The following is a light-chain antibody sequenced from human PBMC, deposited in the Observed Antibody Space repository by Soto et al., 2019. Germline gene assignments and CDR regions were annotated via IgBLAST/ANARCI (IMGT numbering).Light chain of an antibody. V-gene: IGKV3-20*01. Sequence: EIVLTQSPGVLSLSPGDRATLSCRTSQSVDSNSLAWYQQKPGQAPRLLLYDTSTRATGIPDSFSGSGSGTDFTLSINRLEPEDFAVYYCQQYGTSPPLTFGGGTEVEIK. J-gene: IGKJ4*01. CDR2: DTS. CDR1: QSVDSNS. CDR3: QQYGTSPPLT.